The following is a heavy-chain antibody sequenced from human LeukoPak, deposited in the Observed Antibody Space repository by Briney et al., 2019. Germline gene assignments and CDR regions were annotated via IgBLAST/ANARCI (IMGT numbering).Heavy chain of an antibody. CDR3: ARGFGFWSGPADY. CDR1: GGSISNYY. Sequence: PSETLSLTCTVSGGSISNYYWSWIRQPPGKGLEWITYISYSGSTDYNPSLKSRVTISVDTSKNQFSLKLSSVTAADTAVYYCARGFGFWSGPADYWGQGTLVTVSS. CDR2: ISYSGST. J-gene: IGHJ4*02. V-gene: IGHV4-59*12. D-gene: IGHD3-3*01.